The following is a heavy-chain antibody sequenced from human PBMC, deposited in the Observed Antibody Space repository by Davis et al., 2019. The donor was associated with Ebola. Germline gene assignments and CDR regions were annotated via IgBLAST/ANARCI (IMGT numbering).Heavy chain of an antibody. V-gene: IGHV3-53*01. CDR1: GFTVSSNY. J-gene: IGHJ4*02. Sequence: GESLKISCAAPGFTVSSNYMSWVRQAPGKGLEWVSVIYSGGSTYYADSVKGRFTISRDNAKNSLYLQMNSLRAEDTAVYYCARESGPSFFDYWGQGTLVTVSS. D-gene: IGHD1-26*01. CDR2: IYSGGST. CDR3: ARESGPSFFDY.